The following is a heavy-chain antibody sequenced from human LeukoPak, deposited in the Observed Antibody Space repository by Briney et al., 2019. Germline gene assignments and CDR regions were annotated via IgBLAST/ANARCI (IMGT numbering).Heavy chain of an antibody. V-gene: IGHV6-1*01. CDR1: GDSVSSNSAA. CDR2: TYYRSKWYN. CDR3: ARDRTPSGYCYGSGSYYNRGMDV. Sequence: SQTLSLTCAISGDSVSSNSAAWNWIRQSPSRGLEWLGRTYYRSKWYNDYAVSVKSRITINPDTSKNQFSLQLNSVTPEDTAVYYCARDRTPSGYCYGSGSYYNRGMDVWGKGTTVTVSS. D-gene: IGHD3-10*01. J-gene: IGHJ6*03.